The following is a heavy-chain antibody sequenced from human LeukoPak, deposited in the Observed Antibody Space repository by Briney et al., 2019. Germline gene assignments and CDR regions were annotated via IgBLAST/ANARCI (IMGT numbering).Heavy chain of an antibody. Sequence: SETLSLTCTVSGGSISSGGYYWSWIRQPPGKGLEWIGYIYYSGSTNYNPSLKSRVTISVDTSKNQFSLKLSSVTAADTAVYYCARDEAVAGMGYWGQGTLVTVSS. D-gene: IGHD6-19*01. CDR1: GGSISSGGYY. J-gene: IGHJ4*02. CDR2: IYYSGST. V-gene: IGHV4-61*08. CDR3: ARDEAVAGMGY.